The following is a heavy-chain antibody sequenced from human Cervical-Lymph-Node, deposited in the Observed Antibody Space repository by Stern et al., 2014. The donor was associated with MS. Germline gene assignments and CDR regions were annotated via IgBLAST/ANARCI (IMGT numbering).Heavy chain of an antibody. D-gene: IGHD6-19*01. CDR2: IFYSGST. Sequence: QVQLVQSGPGLVKPSETLSLTCTVSGGSISSSSYYWGWIRQPPGKGLEWIGSIFYSGSTYYSPSLKSRVTISVDTSKNHFPLKLSFLTAADTAVYYCARQLNAVAALDGLDIWGQGTKVTVSS. CDR3: ARQLNAVAALDGLDI. V-gene: IGHV4-39*01. CDR1: GGSISSSSYY. J-gene: IGHJ3*02.